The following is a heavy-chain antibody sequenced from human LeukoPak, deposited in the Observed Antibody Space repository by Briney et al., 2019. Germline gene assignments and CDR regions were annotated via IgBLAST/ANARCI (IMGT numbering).Heavy chain of an antibody. Sequence: SETLSLTCTVSGGSISSSSYYWGWIPQPPGKGLEWFVRIYYRGSTYYHPSLKSQFTISVDTSKNQFSLKLSSVTAADTAVYYCARGIAAPQGWFDPCGQETLVTVSS. CDR1: GGSISSSSYY. V-gene: IGHV4-39*07. CDR2: IYYRGST. CDR3: ARGIAAPQGWFDP. J-gene: IGHJ5*02. D-gene: IGHD6-13*01.